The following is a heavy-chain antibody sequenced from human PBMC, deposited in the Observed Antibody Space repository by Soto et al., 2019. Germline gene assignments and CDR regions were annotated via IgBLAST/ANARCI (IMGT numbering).Heavy chain of an antibody. D-gene: IGHD1-1*01. V-gene: IGHV5-10-1*01. CDR1: GYSFTSYW. J-gene: IGHJ6*02. CDR2: IDPSDSYT. Sequence: GESLKISCKGSGYSFTSYWISWVRQMPGKGLEWMGRIDPSDSYTNYSPSFQGHVTISADKSISTAYLQWSSLKASDTAMYYCARRPVRYYYYYGMDVWGQGTTVTLSS. CDR3: ARRPVRYYYYYGMDV.